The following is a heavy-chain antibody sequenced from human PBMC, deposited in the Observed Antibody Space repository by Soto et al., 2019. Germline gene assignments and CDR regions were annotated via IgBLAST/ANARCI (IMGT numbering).Heavy chain of an antibody. J-gene: IGHJ5*02. D-gene: IGHD6-13*01. Sequence: SETLSLTCRVSGASVSSDGYYWTWLRQYSGGGLEFIGYISHSGITYHNPSLQSRPTLSVDTSKNHFSLDLRFVTVADTAIYYCADAWSSSLLFKSWGPGTLATVYS. CDR2: ISHSGIT. CDR1: GASVSSDGYY. V-gene: IGHV4-31*03. CDR3: ADAWSSSLLFKS.